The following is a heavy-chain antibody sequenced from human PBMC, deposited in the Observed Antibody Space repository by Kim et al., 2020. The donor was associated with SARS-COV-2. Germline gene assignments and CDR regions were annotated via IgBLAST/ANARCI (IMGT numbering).Heavy chain of an antibody. Sequence: ASVKVSCKASGYTFTSYDINWVRQATGQGLEWMGWMNPNSGNTGYAQKFQGRVTMTRNTSISTAYMELSSLRSEDTAVYYCARGGYSYEYYYYYGMDVCGQGTTVTVSS. D-gene: IGHD5-18*01. CDR1: GYTFTSYD. CDR3: ARGGYSYEYYYYYGMDV. V-gene: IGHV1-8*01. CDR2: MNPNSGNT. J-gene: IGHJ6*02.